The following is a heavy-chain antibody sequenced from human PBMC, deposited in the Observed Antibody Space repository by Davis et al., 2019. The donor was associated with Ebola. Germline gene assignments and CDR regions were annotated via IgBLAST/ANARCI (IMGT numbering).Heavy chain of an antibody. D-gene: IGHD1-26*01. J-gene: IGHJ6*02. CDR2: IIPIFGTA. CDR3: ARESGVGANQTPYYGMDV. CDR1: GGTFSSYA. V-gene: IGHV1-69*13. Sequence: SVKVSCKASGGTFSSYAISWVRQAPGQGLEWMGGIIPIFGTANYAQKFQGRVTITADESTSTAYMELSSLRSEDTAVYYCARESGVGANQTPYYGMDVWGQGTTVTVSS.